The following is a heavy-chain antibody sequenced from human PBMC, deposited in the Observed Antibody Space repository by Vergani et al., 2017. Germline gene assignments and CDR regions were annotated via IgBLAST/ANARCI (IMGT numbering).Heavy chain of an antibody. D-gene: IGHD6-13*01. V-gene: IGHV7-4-1*02. CDR2: INTNTGNP. CDR1: GYTFTSYA. Sequence: QVQLVQSGSELKKPGASVKVSCKASGYTFTSYAMNWVRQAPGQGLEWMGWINTNTGNPTYAQCFTGRFVFSLDTSVSTAYLQISSLKAEDTAVYYCARGEHKVAAADRDWFDPWGQGTLVTVSS. J-gene: IGHJ5*02. CDR3: ARGEHKVAAADRDWFDP.